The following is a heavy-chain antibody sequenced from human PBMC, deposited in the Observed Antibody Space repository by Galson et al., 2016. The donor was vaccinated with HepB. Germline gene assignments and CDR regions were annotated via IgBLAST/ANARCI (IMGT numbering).Heavy chain of an antibody. CDR2: ISYDGSNK. CDR3: AKDIRSYGLSGRFDY. J-gene: IGHJ4*02. CDR1: GFTFSSYG. D-gene: IGHD5-18*01. Sequence: SLRLSCAASGFTFSSYGMHWVRQAPGKGLEWVAVISYDGSNKYYADSVKGRFTISRDNSKNTLYLQMNSLRAEDTAVYYCAKDIRSYGLSGRFDYWGQGTLVTVSS. V-gene: IGHV3-30*18.